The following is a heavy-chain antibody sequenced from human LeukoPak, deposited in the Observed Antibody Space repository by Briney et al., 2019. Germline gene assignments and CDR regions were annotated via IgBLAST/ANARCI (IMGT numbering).Heavy chain of an antibody. V-gene: IGHV3-23*01. D-gene: IGHD3-16*02. CDR2: ISGSGGST. CDR3: AKPASPITFGGVIVMPFDY. J-gene: IGHJ4*02. CDR1: GFTFSSYA. Sequence: PGGSLRLSCAASGFTFSSYAMSSVPQAPGKGLEWVSAISGSGGSTYYADSVRGRFTISRDNSKNTLYLQMNSLRAEDTAVYYCAKPASPITFGGVIVMPFDYWGQGTLVTVSS.